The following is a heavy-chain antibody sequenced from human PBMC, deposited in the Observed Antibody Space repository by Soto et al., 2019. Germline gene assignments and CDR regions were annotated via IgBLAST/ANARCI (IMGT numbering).Heavy chain of an antibody. D-gene: IGHD3-10*01. J-gene: IGHJ4*02. CDR2: IIPIFGTA. CDR3: ARFGAGTTFDY. Sequence: ASVKVSCKASGGTFSSYAISWVRQAPGQGLEWMGGIIPIFGTANYAQKFQGRVTITADESTSTAYMELSSLRSEDTAVYYCARFGAGTTFDYWGQGTLATVSS. CDR1: GGTFSSYA. V-gene: IGHV1-69*13.